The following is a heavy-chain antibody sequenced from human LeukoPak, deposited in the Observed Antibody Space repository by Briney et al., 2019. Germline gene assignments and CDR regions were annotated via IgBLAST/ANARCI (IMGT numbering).Heavy chain of an antibody. CDR1: GGSISSYY. D-gene: IGHD3-22*01. Sequence: SETLSLTCTVSGGSISSYYWSWIRQPAGKGLEWIGRIYTSGSTNYNPSLRSRGTISIATSKNQFSLRLRSVTAADTAIYYCARRAYYDTSGYYPTSGYFDLWGRGTLVTVSS. V-gene: IGHV4-4*07. J-gene: IGHJ2*01. CDR3: ARRAYYDTSGYYPTSGYFDL. CDR2: IYTSGST.